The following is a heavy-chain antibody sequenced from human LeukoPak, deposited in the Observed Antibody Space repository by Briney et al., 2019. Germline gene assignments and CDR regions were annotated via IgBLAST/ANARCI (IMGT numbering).Heavy chain of an antibody. V-gene: IGHV3-73*01. CDR3: TRSRPYYYGAYYFDY. D-gene: IGHD3-10*01. CDR2: IRSKANSYAT. J-gene: IGHJ4*02. Sequence: GGSLRLSCAASGFTFSGSAMHWVRQASGKGLEWVGRIRSKANSYATAYAASVKGRFTISRDDSKNTAYLQMNSLKTEDTAVYYRTRSRPYYYGAYYFDYWGQGTLVTVSS. CDR1: GFTFSGSA.